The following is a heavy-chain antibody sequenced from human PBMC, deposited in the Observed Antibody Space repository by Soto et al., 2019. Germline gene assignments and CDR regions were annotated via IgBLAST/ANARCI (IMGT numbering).Heavy chain of an antibody. CDR1: GGTFSSYA. CDR2: IITIFGTA. D-gene: IGHD3-22*01. CDR3: ARDYYDSSGLRMDV. J-gene: IGHJ6*02. V-gene: IGHV1-69*01. Sequence: QVQLVQSGAEVKKPGSSVKVSCKASGGTFSSYAISWVRQAPGQGLEWMGVIITIFGTANYAQKFQGRVTITADESTSTAYMELSSLRCEDKAVYYCARDYYDSSGLRMDVWGQGTTVTVSS.